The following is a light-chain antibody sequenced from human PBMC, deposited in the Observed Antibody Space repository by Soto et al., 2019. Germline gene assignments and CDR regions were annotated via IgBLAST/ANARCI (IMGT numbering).Light chain of an antibody. CDR1: PSVGSN. CDR3: QQYNNWPPIT. J-gene: IGKJ5*01. Sequence: ETVMPQSPATLSVSPGDRAPLSCRASPSVGSNLAWYQQKYGQAPRLLIYGASSRATGIPARFSGSGSGTEFALTISSVQSEDFAVYYCQQYNNWPPITFGQGTRLELK. V-gene: IGKV3D-15*01. CDR2: GAS.